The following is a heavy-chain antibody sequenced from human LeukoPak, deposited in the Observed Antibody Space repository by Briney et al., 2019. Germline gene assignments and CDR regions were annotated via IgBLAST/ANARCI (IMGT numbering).Heavy chain of an antibody. CDR2: INWNAGRP. D-gene: IGHD6-19*01. V-gene: IGHV3-20*04. CDR3: ARDSSGWGDSRYYYYMDV. CDR1: GFTFDDYA. Sequence: GGSLRPSCAASGFTFDDYAMSWVRPAPGQGPEWVSGINWNAGRPGYADSVKGLFTISRDNAKNSLYLQMNSLRADDTAVYYCARDSSGWGDSRYYYYMDVWGKGTTVTVSS. J-gene: IGHJ6*03.